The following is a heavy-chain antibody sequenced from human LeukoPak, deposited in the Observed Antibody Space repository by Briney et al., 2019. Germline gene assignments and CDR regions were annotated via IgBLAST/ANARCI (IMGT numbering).Heavy chain of an antibody. CDR3: ARDRGRVTLTNWFDP. D-gene: IGHD3-16*01. V-gene: IGHV4-39*07. CDR1: GGSISSSSYY. J-gene: IGHJ5*02. Sequence: SETLSLTCTVSGGSISSSSYYWGWIRQPPGKGLEWIGSTYYSGSTYYNPSLKSRVTISVDTSKNQFSLKLSSVTAADTAVYYCARDRGRVTLTNWFDPWGQGTLVTVSS. CDR2: TYYSGST.